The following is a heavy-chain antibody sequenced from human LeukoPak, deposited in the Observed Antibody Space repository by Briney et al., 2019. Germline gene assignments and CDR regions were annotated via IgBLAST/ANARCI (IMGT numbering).Heavy chain of an antibody. CDR3: ARREDYFDY. CDR1: GGSLSNHY. V-gene: IGHV4-59*08. CDR2: IFYSGKT. Sequence: SETLSLTCTVSGGSLSNHYWSWIRQPPGKGLEWLGNIFYSGKTNYNPSLKSRVTISVDTSKNQFSLKLNSVTAADTAVYYCARREDYFDYWGQGTLVTVSS. J-gene: IGHJ4*02. D-gene: IGHD1-26*01.